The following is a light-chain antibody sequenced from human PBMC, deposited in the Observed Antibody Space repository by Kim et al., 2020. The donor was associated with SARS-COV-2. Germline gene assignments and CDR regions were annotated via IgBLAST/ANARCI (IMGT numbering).Light chain of an antibody. J-gene: IGLJ2*01. CDR2: EDD. CDR3: QSYNRDNVL. Sequence: GKTVTTSCTRSSGSIADNYVQWYQQRPGGVPTAVIYEDDQRPSGVSDRFSGSIDNSSNSASLTISGLRTEDEADYYCQSYNRDNVLFGGGTQLTVL. V-gene: IGLV6-57*03. CDR1: SGSIADNY.